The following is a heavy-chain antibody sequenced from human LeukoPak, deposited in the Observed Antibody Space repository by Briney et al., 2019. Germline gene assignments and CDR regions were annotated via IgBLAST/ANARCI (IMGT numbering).Heavy chain of an antibody. J-gene: IGHJ3*02. CDR1: GGSFSGYY. CDR3: ARAERITMIVVVQKGGAAFDI. CDR2: INHSGST. D-gene: IGHD3-22*01. V-gene: IGHV4-34*01. Sequence: SETLSLTCAVYGGSFSGYYWSWIRQPPGKGLEWIGEINHSGSTKHNPSLKSRVTISVDTSKNQFSLKLSSVTAADTAVYYCARAERITMIVVVQKGGAAFDIWGQGTMVTVSS.